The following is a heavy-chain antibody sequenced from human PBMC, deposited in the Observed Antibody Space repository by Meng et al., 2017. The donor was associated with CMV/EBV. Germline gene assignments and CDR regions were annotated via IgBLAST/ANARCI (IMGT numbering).Heavy chain of an antibody. CDR2: ISSSSTI. V-gene: IGHV3-69-1*01. D-gene: IGHD6-13*01. Sequence: GESLKISCAASGFTFSDYCMNWVRQAPGKGLEWVSSISSSSTIYYADSVKGRFTVSRDNSKNTLYLQMNSLRAEDTALYYCAKAFSASWYREYYDDWGQGTLVTVSS. J-gene: IGHJ4*02. CDR3: AKAFSASWYREYYDD. CDR1: GFTFSDYC.